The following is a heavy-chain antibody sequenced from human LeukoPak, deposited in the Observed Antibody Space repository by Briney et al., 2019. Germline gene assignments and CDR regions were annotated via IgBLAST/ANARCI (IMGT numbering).Heavy chain of an antibody. CDR2: IRSKANSYAT. CDR1: GFTFSGSA. J-gene: IGHJ4*02. Sequence: GSLKLSCAASGFTFSGSAMHWVRQASGKGLEWVGRIRSKANSYATAYAASVKGRFTISRDDSKNTAYLQMNSLKTEDTAVYYCTTRQWLGGLEGGYWGQGTLVTVSS. CDR3: TTRQWLGGLEGGY. D-gene: IGHD1-26*01. V-gene: IGHV3-73*01.